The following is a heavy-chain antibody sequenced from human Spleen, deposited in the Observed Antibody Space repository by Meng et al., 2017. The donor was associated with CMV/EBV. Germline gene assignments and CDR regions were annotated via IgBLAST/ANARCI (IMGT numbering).Heavy chain of an antibody. Sequence: SFAASGFIFNYYEMNWVRQAPGKGLEWVSYITSSTTTTYYADSVRGRFTISRDNAKDSLFLQMNSLRPEDTGVYDCARIGSGYPDAFDIWGQGTMVTVSS. CDR3: ARIGSGYPDAFDI. D-gene: IGHD3-3*01. J-gene: IGHJ3*02. CDR1: GFIFNYYE. CDR2: ITSSTTTT. V-gene: IGHV3-48*03.